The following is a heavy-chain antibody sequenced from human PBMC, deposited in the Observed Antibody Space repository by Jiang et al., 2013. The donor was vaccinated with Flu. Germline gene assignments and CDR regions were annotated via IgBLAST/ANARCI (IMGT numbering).Heavy chain of an antibody. CDR3: ARDGSSRSVYFDS. D-gene: IGHD2-15*01. V-gene: IGHV4-4*02. J-gene: IGHJ4*01. CDR2: VYHSGTT. Sequence: GPGLVKPAGTLTLTCAVSGGFFSSSNWWSWVRQSPGKGLEWIGEVYHSGTTNLNPSLESRVTISVDTSKNEFFLRLSSVTAADTAVYYCARDGSSRSVYFDSWATESWSPSPQ. CDR1: GGFFSSSNW.